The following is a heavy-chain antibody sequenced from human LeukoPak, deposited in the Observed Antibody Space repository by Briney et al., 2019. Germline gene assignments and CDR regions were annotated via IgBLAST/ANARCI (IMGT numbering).Heavy chain of an antibody. J-gene: IGHJ4*02. CDR1: GYSFTSQD. Sequence: ASVKVSCKTSGYSFTSQDMHWVRQAPGQSLEWMRCINPGNGDTKYSQEFQGRVTITRDTSATTAYMELSSLRSDGMAVYYCTLYNYWGQGTLVTVSS. CDR2: INPGNGDT. D-gene: IGHD2-2*02. CDR3: TLYNY. V-gene: IGHV1-3*03.